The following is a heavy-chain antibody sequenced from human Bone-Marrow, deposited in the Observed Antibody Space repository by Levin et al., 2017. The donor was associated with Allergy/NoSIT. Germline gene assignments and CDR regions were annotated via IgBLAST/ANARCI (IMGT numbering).Heavy chain of an antibody. CDR3: VHNSWANYNDPRGYYYADY. V-gene: IGHV2-5*02. CDR1: GFSLTTRGVG. CDR2: VFWDDDK. Sequence: SGPTLVKPTQTLTLTCTFSGFSLTTRGVGVGWLRQAPGKALEWLALVFWDDDKRYSSSLKSRLTITKDTFKNQVVLTMTNMGPVDTATYYCVHNSWANYNDPRGYYYADYWGQGTLVTVSS. J-gene: IGHJ4*02. D-gene: IGHD3-22*01.